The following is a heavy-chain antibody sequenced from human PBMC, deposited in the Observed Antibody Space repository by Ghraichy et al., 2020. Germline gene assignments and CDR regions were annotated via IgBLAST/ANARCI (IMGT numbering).Heavy chain of an antibody. CDR1: GFTLSSYS. V-gene: IGHV3-48*02. CDR3: ARGSTVVRFYYYDGMDV. Sequence: GSLRLSCVGSGFTLSSYSMNWVRQSPGKGLEWVSYITCSGRTIFYADSVKGRFTISRDNAQNSLSLQMNSLRDEDTAVYYCARGSTVVRFYYYDGMDVWGQGTTVTVSS. D-gene: IGHD4-23*01. J-gene: IGHJ6*02. CDR2: ITCSGRTI.